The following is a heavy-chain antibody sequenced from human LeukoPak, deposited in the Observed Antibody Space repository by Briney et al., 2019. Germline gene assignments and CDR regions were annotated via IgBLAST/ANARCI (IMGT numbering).Heavy chain of an antibody. D-gene: IGHD6-13*01. J-gene: IGHJ5*02. V-gene: IGHV4-30-4*01. CDR1: GGSISSGDYY. CDR3: ARLIAAAGGYWFDP. CDR2: IYYSGST. Sequence: SQTLSLTCTVSGGSISSGDYYWSWIRQPPGKGLEWIGYIYYSGSTYYNPSLKSRVTISVDTSKNQFSLKLSSVTAADTAVYYCARLIAAAGGYWFDPWGQGTLVTVSS.